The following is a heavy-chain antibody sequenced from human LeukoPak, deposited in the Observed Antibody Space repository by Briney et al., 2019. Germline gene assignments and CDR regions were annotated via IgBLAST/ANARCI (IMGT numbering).Heavy chain of an antibody. CDR2: FNPNSGGT. D-gene: IGHD3-10*01. CDR1: GYTFTGYY. Sequence: ASVKGSCKASGYTFTGYYMHWVRHAPGQGLEWMGWFNPNSGGTNYAQKFQGRVSMTRDTSISTAYMELSRLISDDTAVYYCARDKWFGELLSYFDYWGQGTLVTVSS. CDR3: ARDKWFGELLSYFDY. J-gene: IGHJ4*02. V-gene: IGHV1-2*02.